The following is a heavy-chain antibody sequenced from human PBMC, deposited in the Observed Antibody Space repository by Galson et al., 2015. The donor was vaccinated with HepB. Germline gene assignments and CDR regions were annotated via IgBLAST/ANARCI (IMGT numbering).Heavy chain of an antibody. Sequence: SVKVSCKASGYTFTSYGISWVRQAPGQGLEWMGWISAYNGNTNYAQKLQGRVTMTTDTSTSTAYMELRSLRSDDTAVYYCARDKQPRVAIAAAANWFDPWGQGTLVTVSS. J-gene: IGHJ5*02. CDR1: GYTFTSYG. CDR2: ISAYNGNT. D-gene: IGHD6-13*01. V-gene: IGHV1-18*04. CDR3: ARDKQPRVAIAAAANWFDP.